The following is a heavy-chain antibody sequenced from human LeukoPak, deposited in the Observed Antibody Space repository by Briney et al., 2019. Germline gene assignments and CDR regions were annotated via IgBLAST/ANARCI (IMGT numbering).Heavy chain of an antibody. CDR1: GGFISSGGYY. V-gene: IGHV4-31*03. CDR3: ARGWQQKRFCAY. J-gene: IGHJ1*01. D-gene: IGHD6-13*01. Sequence: SQTLSLTCTVSGGFISSGGYYWSWLRRPPGKGVEWTGYLYYSGSPYYTPSLKSRVTLSLDTSKNPLSLNLSSVTAPDTAVYYCARGWQQKRFCAYWGQPTLVTASS. CDR2: LYYSGSP.